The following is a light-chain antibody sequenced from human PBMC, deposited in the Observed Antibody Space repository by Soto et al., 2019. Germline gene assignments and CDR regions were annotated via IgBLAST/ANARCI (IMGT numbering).Light chain of an antibody. CDR1: QSITNNF. Sequence: EIVLTQSPGTLSLSPGERATLSCRASQSITNNFLAWYQQKPGQAPRLLIYGAATRAAGVPDRFSGSGSGTDFTRTITRLETEDFAVYYFQQYGRSPLMYTFGQGTKLGVK. CDR2: GAA. CDR3: QQYGRSPLMYT. V-gene: IGKV3-20*01. J-gene: IGKJ2*01.